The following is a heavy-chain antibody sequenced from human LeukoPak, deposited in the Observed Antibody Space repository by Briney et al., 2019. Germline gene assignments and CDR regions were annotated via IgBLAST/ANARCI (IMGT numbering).Heavy chain of an antibody. Sequence: PSETLSLTCTVSGGSISSYYWSWIRQPPGNGLEWIGYIYYSGSTNYNPSLKSRVTISVDTSKNQFSLKLSSVTAADTAVYYCATRSPYCTNGVCYNGYYGMDVWGQGTTVTVSS. D-gene: IGHD2-8*01. CDR2: IYYSGST. CDR1: GGSISSYY. V-gene: IGHV4-59*08. CDR3: ATRSPYCTNGVCYNGYYGMDV. J-gene: IGHJ6*02.